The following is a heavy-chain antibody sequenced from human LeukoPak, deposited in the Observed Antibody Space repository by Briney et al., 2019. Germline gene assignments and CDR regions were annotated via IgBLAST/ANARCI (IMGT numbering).Heavy chain of an antibody. CDR2: IYYSGST. D-gene: IGHD5-12*01. CDR1: GGSFSGYY. CDR3: ARGRGYSGYDY. V-gene: IGHV4-34*01. J-gene: IGHJ4*02. Sequence: SETLSLTCAVYGGSFSGYYWSWIRQPPGKGLEWIGSIYYSGSTYCNPSLKSRVTISVDTSKNQFSLKLSSVTAADTAVYYCARGRGYSGYDYWGQGTLVTVSS.